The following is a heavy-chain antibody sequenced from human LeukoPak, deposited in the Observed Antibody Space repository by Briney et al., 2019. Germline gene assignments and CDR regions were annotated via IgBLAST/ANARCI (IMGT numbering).Heavy chain of an antibody. CDR3: ARDREITMVRGVIWGDYYYVDV. D-gene: IGHD3-10*01. Sequence: ASVKVSCKASGYTFTGYYMHWVRQAPGQGLEWMGWINPNSGGTNYAQKFQGRVTMTRDTSISTTYMELSRLRSDDTAVYYCARDREITMVRGVIWGDYYYVDVWGKGTTVTVSS. J-gene: IGHJ6*03. CDR2: INPNSGGT. V-gene: IGHV1-2*02. CDR1: GYTFTGYY.